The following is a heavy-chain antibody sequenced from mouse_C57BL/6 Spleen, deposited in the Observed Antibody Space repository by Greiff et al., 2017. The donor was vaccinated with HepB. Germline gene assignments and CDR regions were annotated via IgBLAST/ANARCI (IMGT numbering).Heavy chain of an antibody. J-gene: IGHJ4*01. CDR3: ARFLSYYGSSPYAMDY. D-gene: IGHD1-1*01. CDR2: ISYSGST. Sequence: EVKVEESGPGLAKPSQTLSLTCSVTGYSITSDYWNWIRKFPGNKLEYMGYISYSGSTYYNPSLKSRISITRDTSKNQYYLQLNSVTTEDTATYYCARFLSYYGSSPYAMDYWGQGTSVTVSS. CDR1: GYSITSDY. V-gene: IGHV3-8*01.